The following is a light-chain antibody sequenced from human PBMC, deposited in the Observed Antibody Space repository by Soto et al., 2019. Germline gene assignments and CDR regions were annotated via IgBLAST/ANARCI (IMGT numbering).Light chain of an antibody. J-gene: IGKJ3*01. CDR2: KVS. CDR3: MHAEHCTRH. Sequence: QSPRSVPVTLLQPASIGGSSSQGVVASYGNTYLNWFHQRPGQSPRRLIYKVSNRDSGVPDRFRASGSGTEFTLNITRVEAEDAAVYYCMHAEHCTRHFAPGTXVEIK. V-gene: IGKV2-30*01. CDR1: QGVVASYGNTY.